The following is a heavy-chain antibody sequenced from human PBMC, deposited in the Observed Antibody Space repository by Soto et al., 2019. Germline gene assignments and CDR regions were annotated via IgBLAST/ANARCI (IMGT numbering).Heavy chain of an antibody. Sequence: QVQLQQWGAGLLKPSETLSLTCAVYGGSFSGYYWSWIRQPPGKGLEWIGEINDSGSTNYNPSLKGRVTISVDTSKNQFSLKLNSVTAADTAVYYCARRARYSSSWYYDYWGQGTLVTVSS. J-gene: IGHJ4*02. CDR3: ARRARYSSSWYYDY. D-gene: IGHD6-13*01. V-gene: IGHV4-34*01. CDR2: INDSGST. CDR1: GGSFSGYY.